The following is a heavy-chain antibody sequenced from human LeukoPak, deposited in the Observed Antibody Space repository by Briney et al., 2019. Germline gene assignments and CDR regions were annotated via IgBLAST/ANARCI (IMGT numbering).Heavy chain of an antibody. Sequence: SQTLSLTCTVSGGSISSGGYYWSWIRQHPGKGLEWIGYIYYSGSTYYNPSLKGRVTISVDTSKNQFSLKLSSVTAADTAVYYCARAKGYYDSSGYYPYNWFDPWGQGTLVTVSS. V-gene: IGHV4-31*03. J-gene: IGHJ5*02. CDR1: GGSISSGGYY. CDR2: IYYSGST. D-gene: IGHD3-22*01. CDR3: ARAKGYYDSSGYYPYNWFDP.